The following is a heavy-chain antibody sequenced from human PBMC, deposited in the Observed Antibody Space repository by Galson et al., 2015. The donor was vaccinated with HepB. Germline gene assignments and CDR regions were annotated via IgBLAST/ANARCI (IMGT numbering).Heavy chain of an antibody. V-gene: IGHV3-74*01. Sequence: SLRLSCAASGFTFSTYRMHWVRQGPGKGLTWVARINNDGSSTNYVDSVKGRFTISSDTAKNTVYLQMNSLRVEDTAVYYCTSRGSSSSDYYYGMDVWGQGTTVTVSS. J-gene: IGHJ6*02. CDR2: INNDGSST. D-gene: IGHD3-16*01. CDR3: TSRGSSSSDYYYGMDV. CDR1: GFTFSTYR.